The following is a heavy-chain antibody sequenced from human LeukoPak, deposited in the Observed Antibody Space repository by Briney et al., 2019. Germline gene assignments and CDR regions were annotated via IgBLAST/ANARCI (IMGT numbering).Heavy chain of an antibody. CDR3: ARGGGLDV. CDR1: GFTFKSYA. V-gene: IGHV3-7*03. D-gene: IGHD3-16*01. Sequence: PGGSLRLSCSASGFTFKSYAMHWVRQAPGKGLEWVASINHNGNVNYYVDSVKGRFTISRDNAKYSLYLQMSNLRAEDTAVYFCARGGGLDVWGQGATVTVSS. CDR2: INHNGNVN. J-gene: IGHJ6*02.